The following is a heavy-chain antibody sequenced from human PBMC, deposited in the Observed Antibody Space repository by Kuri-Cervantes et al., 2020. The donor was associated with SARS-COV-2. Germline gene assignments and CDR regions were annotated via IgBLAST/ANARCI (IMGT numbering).Heavy chain of an antibody. J-gene: IGHJ4*02. Sequence: GASLKISCAASGITFSNFWMSWVRQGSGKGLEWVGRVRGKANNYSTAYAPSVKGRFTISRDDSKNMAYLQVNSLKTDDTALYYCTTLIDYWGQGALVTVSS. CDR1: GITFSNFW. V-gene: IGHV3-73*01. CDR2: VRGKANNYST. CDR3: TTLIDY.